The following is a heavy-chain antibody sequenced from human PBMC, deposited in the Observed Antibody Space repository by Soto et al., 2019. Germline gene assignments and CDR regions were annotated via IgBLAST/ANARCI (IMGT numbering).Heavy chain of an antibody. J-gene: IGHJ4*02. D-gene: IGHD3-9*01. CDR2: IKQDGGEK. CDR1: GFTFSSYW. V-gene: IGHV3-7*01. CDR3: ARETGFIQNLRYCNDSTCPEDY. Sequence: EVQLVESGGGLVQPGESLRLSCAASGFTFSSYWMTWVRQAPGKGLEWVANIKQDGGEKYYLDCVEGRFTISRDNAKNSLYLQMNTLRIEDTAVYYCARETGFIQNLRYCNDSTCPEDYWGQGALVTVSS.